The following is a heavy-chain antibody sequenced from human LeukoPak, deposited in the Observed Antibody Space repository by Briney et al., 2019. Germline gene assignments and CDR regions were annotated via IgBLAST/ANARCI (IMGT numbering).Heavy chain of an antibody. J-gene: IGHJ6*03. CDR3: ARVIWDTAMVTFDYYYYMDV. V-gene: IGHV1-69*05. D-gene: IGHD5-18*01. CDR1: GGTFSSYA. CDR2: IIPIFGTA. Sequence: ASVKVSCKASGGTFSSYAISWVRQAPGQGLEWMGGIIPIFGTANYAQKFQGRVTITTDESTSTAYMELSSLRSEDTAVYYCARVIWDTAMVTFDYYYYMDVWGKGTTVIVSS.